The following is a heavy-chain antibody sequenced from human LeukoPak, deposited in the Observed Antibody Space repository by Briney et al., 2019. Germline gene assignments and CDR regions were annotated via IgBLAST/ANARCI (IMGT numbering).Heavy chain of an antibody. CDR2: IYHSGST. CDR3: ARDTEAAPGGIDY. Sequence: SQTLSLTCAVSGGSISSGGYSWSWIRQPPGKGLEWIGYIYHSGSTYYNPSLKSRVTISVDRSKNQFSLKPSSVTAADTAVYYCARDTEAAPGGIDYWGQGTLVTVSS. D-gene: IGHD2-15*01. CDR1: GGSISSGGYS. J-gene: IGHJ4*02. V-gene: IGHV4-30-2*01.